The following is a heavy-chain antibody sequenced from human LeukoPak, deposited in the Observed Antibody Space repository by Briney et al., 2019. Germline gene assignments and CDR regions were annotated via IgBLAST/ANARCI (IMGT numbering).Heavy chain of an antibody. CDR2: IYYSGST. J-gene: IGHJ4*02. CDR1: GGSISSSSYY. Sequence: SETLSLTCTVSGGSISSSSYYWGWIRQPPGKGLEWIGSIYYSGSTYYNPSLKSRVTISVDTSKNQFSLKLSSVTAADTAVYYCARQNNGDYYFDYWGQGTLVTVSS. CDR3: ARQNNGDYYFDY. D-gene: IGHD4-17*01. V-gene: IGHV4-39*01.